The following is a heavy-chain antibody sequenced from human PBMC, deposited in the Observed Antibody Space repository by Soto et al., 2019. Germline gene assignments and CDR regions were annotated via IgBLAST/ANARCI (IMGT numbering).Heavy chain of an antibody. Sequence: SETLSLTCTVSGGSISSYYWSWIRQPPGKGLEWIGYIYYSGSTNYNPSLKSRVTISVDTSKNQFSLKLSSVTAADTAVYYCARAIAAAGTYFDYWGQGTLVTAS. CDR2: IYYSGST. CDR3: ARAIAAAGTYFDY. CDR1: GGSISSYY. V-gene: IGHV4-59*01. J-gene: IGHJ4*02. D-gene: IGHD6-13*01.